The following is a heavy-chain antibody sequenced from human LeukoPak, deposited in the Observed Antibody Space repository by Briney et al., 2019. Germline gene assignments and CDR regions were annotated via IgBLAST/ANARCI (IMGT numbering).Heavy chain of an antibody. CDR3: ARVIWKPLGGGYYYYYYMDV. J-gene: IGHJ6*03. D-gene: IGHD2-21*01. CDR2: ISSSGSTI. CDR1: GFTFSSYE. Sequence: GGSLRLSCAASGFTFSSYEMNWVRQAPGKGLEWVSYISSSGSTIYYGDSVKGRFTISRDNAKNSLYLQMNSLRAEDTAVYYCARVIWKPLGGGYYYYYYMDVWGKGTTVTVSS. V-gene: IGHV3-48*03.